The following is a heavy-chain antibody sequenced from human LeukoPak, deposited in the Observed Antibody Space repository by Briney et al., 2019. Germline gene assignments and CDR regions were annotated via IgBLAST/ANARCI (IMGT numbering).Heavy chain of an antibody. J-gene: IGHJ4*02. Sequence: SETLSLTCGVYGGSFSDYYWSWIRQPPGKGLEWIGEINHSGSTNYNPSLKSRVTISVDTSKNQFSLKMSSVTAAGTAVYYCARGGITVAGTLGYWGQGTLVTVSS. CDR1: GGSFSDYY. V-gene: IGHV4-34*01. CDR3: ARGGITVAGTLGY. CDR2: INHSGST. D-gene: IGHD6-19*01.